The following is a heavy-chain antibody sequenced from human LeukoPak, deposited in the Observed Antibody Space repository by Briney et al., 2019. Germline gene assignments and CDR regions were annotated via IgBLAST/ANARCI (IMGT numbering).Heavy chain of an antibody. CDR2: INGAERGT. Sequence: GGTLRLSCVASGFTISTHWMHWVRQTPGERLNWISRINGAERGTNYAGSVKGRFLISRDNAKNTLFLQMDSLRAEDTAVYYCVRDVYQVRSNDYTFDVWGQGTMVTVSS. J-gene: IGHJ3*01. D-gene: IGHD3-16*01. V-gene: IGHV3-74*01. CDR3: VRDVYQVRSNDYTFDV. CDR1: GFTISTHW.